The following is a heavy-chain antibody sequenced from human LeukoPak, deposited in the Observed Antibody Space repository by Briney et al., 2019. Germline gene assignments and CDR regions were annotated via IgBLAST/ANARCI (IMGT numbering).Heavy chain of an antibody. D-gene: IGHD4-23*01. Sequence: SETLSLTCAVSGYSISSGYYWGWIRQPPGKGLEWIGTIFRAGNTYYNPSLKSRVTISVDTSKNQFSLKLSSVTAADTATYYCARVVTLGGNDYWRQGTLVTVSS. CDR1: GYSISSGYY. CDR3: ARVVTLGGNDY. J-gene: IGHJ4*02. V-gene: IGHV4-38-2*01. CDR2: IFRAGNT.